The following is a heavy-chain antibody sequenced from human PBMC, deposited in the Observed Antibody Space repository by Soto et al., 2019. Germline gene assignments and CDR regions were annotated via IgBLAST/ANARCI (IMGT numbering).Heavy chain of an antibody. J-gene: IGHJ4*02. V-gene: IGHV4-31*03. D-gene: IGHD2-15*01. CDR3: ARESRTVVTRKIDY. CDR1: GGSISSGGYY. CDR2: IYYSGST. Sequence: PSETLSLTCTVSGGSISSGGYYWSWIRQHPGKGLEWIGYIYYSGSTYYNPSLKSRVTISVDTSKNQFSLKLSSVTAADTAVYYCARESRTVVTRKIDYWGQGTLVTVSS.